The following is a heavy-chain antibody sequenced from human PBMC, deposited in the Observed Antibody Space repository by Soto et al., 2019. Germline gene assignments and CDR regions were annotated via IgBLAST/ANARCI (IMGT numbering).Heavy chain of an antibody. CDR3: APLAFRGVKSPIDY. D-gene: IGHD2-21*01. CDR1: GFTFSSYE. J-gene: IGHJ4*02. V-gene: IGHV3-48*03. Sequence: GGSLRLSCAASGFTFSSYEMNWVRQAPGKGLEWVSYISSSGSTIYYADSVKGRFTISRDNAKNSLYLQMNSLRAEDTAVYYCAPLAFRGVKSPIDYWGQGTLVTVSS. CDR2: ISSSGSTI.